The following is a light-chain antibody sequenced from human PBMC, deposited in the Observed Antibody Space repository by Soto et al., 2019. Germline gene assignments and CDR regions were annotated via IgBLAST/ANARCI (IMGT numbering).Light chain of an antibody. Sequence: QSALTQPASVSGSPGQSITISCTGTSSDVGGYNYVSWYQHHPDKASKLVIYDVTNRPSGVSNRFSGSKAGNTASLTISGLQAEDEADYYCNSYTGSATPYVFGTGTKVTVL. CDR3: NSYTGSATPYV. V-gene: IGLV2-14*03. J-gene: IGLJ1*01. CDR1: SSDVGGYNY. CDR2: DVT.